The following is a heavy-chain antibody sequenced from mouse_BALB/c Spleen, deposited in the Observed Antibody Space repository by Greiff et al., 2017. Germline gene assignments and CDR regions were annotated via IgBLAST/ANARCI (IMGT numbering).Heavy chain of an antibody. V-gene: IGHV5-9-4*01. D-gene: IGHD3-3*01. CDR2: ISSGGSYT. J-gene: IGHJ3*01. Sequence: EVMLVESGGGLVKPGGSLKLSCAASGFTFSSYAMSWVRQSPEKRLEWVAEISSGGSYTYYPDTVTGRFTISRDNAKNTLYLEMSSLRSEDTAMYYCARDPDRGFAYWGQGTLVTVSA. CDR1: GFTFSSYA. CDR3: ARDPDRGFAY.